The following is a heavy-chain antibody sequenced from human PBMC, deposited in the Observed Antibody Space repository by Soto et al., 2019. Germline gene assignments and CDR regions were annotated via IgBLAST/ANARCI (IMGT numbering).Heavy chain of an antibody. D-gene: IGHD2-15*01. CDR1: GFTFSSYW. CDR3: VRTSLVVAAATREDY. V-gene: IGHV3-74*01. Sequence: EVQLVESGGGLVQPGESLRLSCAASGFTFSSYWMHWVRQAPGKGLVWVSRINSDGRSTSYAGSVKGRFTIYRDNAKNTLYLQMNSLRAEDTAVYYCVRTSLVVAAATREDYWGQGTLVTVSS. J-gene: IGHJ4*02. CDR2: INSDGRST.